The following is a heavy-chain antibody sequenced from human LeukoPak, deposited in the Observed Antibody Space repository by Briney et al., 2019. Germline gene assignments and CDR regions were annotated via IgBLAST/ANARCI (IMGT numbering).Heavy chain of an antibody. Sequence: SETLSLTCPVSSDSISSSSYFWVWVRQPPGKGLEWIGDIYSNGNISYNPSLKSRAAISVDTSKNQFSLNLSSVTAADTALYYCARRHYGSGNIHSWGQGTMVTVSS. J-gene: IGHJ4*02. CDR1: SDSISSSSYF. CDR2: IYSNGNI. V-gene: IGHV4-39*01. CDR3: ARRHYGSGNIHS. D-gene: IGHD3-10*01.